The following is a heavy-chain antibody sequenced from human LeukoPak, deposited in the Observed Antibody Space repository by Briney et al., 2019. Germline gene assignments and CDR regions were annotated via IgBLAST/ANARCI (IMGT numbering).Heavy chain of an antibody. CDR3: ARDVAATQALLYFDY. J-gene: IGHJ4*02. CDR2: ISYDGSNK. Sequence: GGSLRLSCAASGFTFSSYAMHWVRQAPGKGLEWVAVISYDGSNKYYADSVKGRFTISRDNSKNTLYLQMNSLRAEDTAVYYCARDVAATQALLYFDYWGQGTLVTVSS. D-gene: IGHD2-15*01. CDR1: GFTFSSYA. V-gene: IGHV3-30-3*01.